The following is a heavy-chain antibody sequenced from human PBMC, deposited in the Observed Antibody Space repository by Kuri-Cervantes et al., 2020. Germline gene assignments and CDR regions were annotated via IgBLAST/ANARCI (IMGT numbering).Heavy chain of an antibody. V-gene: IGHV1-46*01. D-gene: IGHD6-13*01. CDR2: INPSGGGT. J-gene: IGHJ4*02. CDR1: GYSFTSHY. Sequence: ASVKVSCKASGYSFTSHYIHWVRQVPGQGLEWMGTINPSGGGTNYAHNFQGRVTMTTETSTNTAYTELRSLRSDDTAVYYCARVIRQQLVAGGDYWGQGTLVTVSS. CDR3: ARVIRQQLVAGGDY.